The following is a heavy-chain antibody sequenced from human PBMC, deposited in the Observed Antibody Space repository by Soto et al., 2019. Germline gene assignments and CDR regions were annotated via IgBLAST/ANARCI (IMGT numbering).Heavy chain of an antibody. CDR3: ARDLGYSSSWLPRGAFDI. D-gene: IGHD6-13*01. J-gene: IGHJ3*02. V-gene: IGHV1-18*01. CDR1: VYTFTSYG. Sequence: QVRLVQSGAEVKKPGASVKVSCKASVYTFTSYGISWVRQAPGQGLEWMGWISAYNGNTNNAQKLQGRVTMTTDTSTSTAYMELRSLRSDDTAVYYCARDLGYSSSWLPRGAFDIWGQGTMVTVSS. CDR2: ISAYNGNT.